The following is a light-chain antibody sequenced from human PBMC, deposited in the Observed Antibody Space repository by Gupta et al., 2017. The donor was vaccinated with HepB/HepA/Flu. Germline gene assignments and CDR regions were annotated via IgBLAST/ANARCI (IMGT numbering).Light chain of an antibody. J-gene: IGLJ1*01. Sequence: QPVLTPPPSASGTPGKRVAISCSGSSSNVGRDNVYWYRQLPGTAPKLLIYNDDRRPSGVPDRFSCSESGTSASLAISVLRSEDEADYDCAAWDNSLSAYFFGTGTWVTVL. CDR2: NDD. V-gene: IGLV1-47*02. CDR1: SSNVGRDN. CDR3: AAWDNSLSAYF.